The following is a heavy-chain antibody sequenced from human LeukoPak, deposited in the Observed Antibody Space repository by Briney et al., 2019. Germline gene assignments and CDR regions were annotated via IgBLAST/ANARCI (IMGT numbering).Heavy chain of an antibody. J-gene: IGHJ4*02. D-gene: IGHD6-19*01. CDR1: GFTFSSYA. Sequence: LPGGSLRLSCAASGFTFSSYAMHWVRQAPGKGLEWVAVISYDGSNKYYADSVKGRFTISRDNSKNTLYLQMNSLRAEDTAVYYCAKVWYSSGLGGFWDYWGQGTLVTVSS. V-gene: IGHV3-30*04. CDR3: AKVWYSSGLGGFWDY. CDR2: ISYDGSNK.